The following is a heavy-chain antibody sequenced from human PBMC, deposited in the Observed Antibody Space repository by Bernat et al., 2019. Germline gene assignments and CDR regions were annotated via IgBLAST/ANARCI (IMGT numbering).Heavy chain of an antibody. J-gene: IGHJ4*02. D-gene: IGHD4-17*01. Sequence: EVQLMESGGGLVQSGGSLRLSCSASGFTFSSYAMHWVRQAPGKGLEYVSAISSNGGSTYYADSVKGRFTISRDNSKNTLYLQMSSLRSEDTAVYYCARRERHYGDYSDWGQGTLVTVSS. V-gene: IGHV3-64D*06. CDR1: GFTFSSYA. CDR2: ISSNGGST. CDR3: ARRERHYGDYSD.